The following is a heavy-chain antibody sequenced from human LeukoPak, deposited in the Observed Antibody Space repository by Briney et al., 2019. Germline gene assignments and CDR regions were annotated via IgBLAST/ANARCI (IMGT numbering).Heavy chain of an antibody. D-gene: IGHD2-2*01. Sequence: SETLSLTCTVSGGSISSSSYYWGWIRQPPGKGLEWIGSIYYSGSTYYNPSLKSRVTISVDTSKNQISLKLSSVTAADTAVYYCARPSSKAYNWFDPWGQGTLVTVSS. V-gene: IGHV4-39*01. J-gene: IGHJ5*02. CDR1: GGSISSSSYY. CDR3: ARPSSKAYNWFDP. CDR2: IYYSGST.